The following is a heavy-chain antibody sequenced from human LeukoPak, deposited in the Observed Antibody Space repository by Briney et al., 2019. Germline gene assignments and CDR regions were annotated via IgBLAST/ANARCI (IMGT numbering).Heavy chain of an antibody. Sequence: ASVKVSFKASGHMFTGYHMHWVRQAPGQGLEWMGWISLNSGGTSYAQTFEGRVTMTRDTSISTAYMELSRLRSADTAVYYCAKEGGELDYWGQGTLVTVSS. V-gene: IGHV1-2*02. D-gene: IGHD3-16*01. CDR1: GHMFTGYH. CDR3: AKEGGELDY. J-gene: IGHJ4*02. CDR2: ISLNSGGT.